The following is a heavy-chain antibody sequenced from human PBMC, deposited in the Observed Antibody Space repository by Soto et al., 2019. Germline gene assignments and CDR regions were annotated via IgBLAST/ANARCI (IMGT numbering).Heavy chain of an antibody. D-gene: IGHD2-21*01. CDR3: ARRGMLCSGVIVFYRMDV. J-gene: IGHJ6*02. CDR2: INPSSGNT. V-gene: IGHV1-8*01. Sequence: QVQLVQSGAEVKKPGASVKVSCKASGYSFTRHDINWVRQAPGQGLEWRGWINPSSGNTGYAQRFMGRLTMTTGTPTIPAYIELSSLKTEDTAIYYCARRGMLCSGVIVFYRMDVWGQGATVTVPS. CDR1: GYSFTRHD.